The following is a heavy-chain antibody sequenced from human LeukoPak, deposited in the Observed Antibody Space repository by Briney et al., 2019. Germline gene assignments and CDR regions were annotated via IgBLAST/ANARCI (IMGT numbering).Heavy chain of an antibody. Sequence: MSSTVSGGAMSSSSDCWGWIRQPPRKGPEWIGNIYYSGSTYYNPSLKSRVTISVDTSKNQFSLKLSSVTGADTAVYYCARQRLSLYGSGSRWFDPWGQGTLVTVSS. V-gene: IGHV4-39*01. CDR1: GGAMSSSSDC. J-gene: IGHJ5*02. CDR2: IYYSGST. CDR3: ARQRLSLYGSGSRWFDP. D-gene: IGHD3-10*01.